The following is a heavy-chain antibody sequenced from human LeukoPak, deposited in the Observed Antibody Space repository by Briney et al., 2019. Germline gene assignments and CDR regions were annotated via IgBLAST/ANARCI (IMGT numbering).Heavy chain of an antibody. J-gene: IGHJ6*02. CDR1: GYTFTSYG. CDR2: ISAYNGNT. CDR3: ARDGPGVVVVPAASYYYYGMDV. V-gene: IGHV1-18*01. D-gene: IGHD2-2*01. Sequence: ASVKVSCKASGYTFTSYGISWVRQAPGQGLEWMGWISAYNGNTNYAQKLQGRVTMTTDTSTSTAYMELRSLRSDDTAVYYCARDGPGVVVVPAASYYYYGMDVWGQGTTATVSS.